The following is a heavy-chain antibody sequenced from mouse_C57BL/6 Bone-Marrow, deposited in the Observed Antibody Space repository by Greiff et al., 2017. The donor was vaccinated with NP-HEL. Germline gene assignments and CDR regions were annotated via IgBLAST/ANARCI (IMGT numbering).Heavy chain of an antibody. CDR3: ARRSYGSSFDY. V-gene: IGHV1-54*01. Sequence: QVQLKQSGAELVRPGTSVKVSCKASGYAFTNYLIEWVKQRPGQGLEWIGVINPGSGGTNYNEKFKGKATLTADKSSSTAYMQLSSLTSEDSAVYFCARRSYGSSFDYWGQGTTLTVSS. J-gene: IGHJ2*01. D-gene: IGHD1-1*01. CDR1: GYAFTNYL. CDR2: INPGSGGT.